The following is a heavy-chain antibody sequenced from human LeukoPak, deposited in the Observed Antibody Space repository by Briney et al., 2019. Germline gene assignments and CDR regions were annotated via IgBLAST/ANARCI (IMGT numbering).Heavy chain of an antibody. V-gene: IGHV4-59*01. Sequence: SETLSLTCTISGGSISSYYWSWIRQPPGKGLEWIGYIYYSGSTNCNPSLKSRVTISVDTSKNQFSLKLSSVTAADTAVYYCARGPLWFGESRGFSGPWGQGTLVTVSS. CDR3: ARGPLWFGESRGFSGP. CDR2: IYYSGST. CDR1: GGSISSYY. D-gene: IGHD3-10*01. J-gene: IGHJ5*02.